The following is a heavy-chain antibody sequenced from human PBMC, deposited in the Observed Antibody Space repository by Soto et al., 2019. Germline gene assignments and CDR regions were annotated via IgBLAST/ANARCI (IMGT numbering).Heavy chain of an antibody. V-gene: IGHV2-5*02. J-gene: IGHJ4*02. CDR3: AHLTTGGFYFDY. Sequence: QITLKESGPPLVKPTQTLTLTCTFSGFSLRNSGVGVGWIRQPPGKALEWLALIYWDDDKRYSPSLKSRLTITTDTSKNQVVLTRTNMDPVDTATYYRAHLTTGGFYFDYWGQGTLVTVSS. CDR2: IYWDDDK. D-gene: IGHD4-17*01. CDR1: GFSLRNSGVG.